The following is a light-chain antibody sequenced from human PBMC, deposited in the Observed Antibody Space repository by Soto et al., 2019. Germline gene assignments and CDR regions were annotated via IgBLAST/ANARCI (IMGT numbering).Light chain of an antibody. CDR3: QQYNSYAIT. J-gene: IGKJ5*01. Sequence: DIKMTQSPSTLSASVGDRVTITCRASQSISDSLAWYQQKPGKAPKLLIYDASSLESGVPSRFSGSGSGTEFTLTISSLQPDDFATYYCQQYNSYAITFGQGTRLEIK. CDR1: QSISDS. V-gene: IGKV1-5*01. CDR2: DAS.